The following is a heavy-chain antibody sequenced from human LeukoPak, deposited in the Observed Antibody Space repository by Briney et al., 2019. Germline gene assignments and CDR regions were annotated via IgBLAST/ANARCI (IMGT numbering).Heavy chain of an antibody. CDR1: GVSISSGGYY. Sequence: PSETLSLTCTVSGVSISSGGYYWSWIRQHPGKGLEWIGYIYYSGSSYYNPSLKSRIAISVDTSKNQFSLKLSSVTAADTAVYYCARQAYSSNLGWFDPWGQGTLVTVSS. J-gene: IGHJ5*02. V-gene: IGHV4-31*03. D-gene: IGHD6-13*01. CDR2: IYYSGSS. CDR3: ARQAYSSNLGWFDP.